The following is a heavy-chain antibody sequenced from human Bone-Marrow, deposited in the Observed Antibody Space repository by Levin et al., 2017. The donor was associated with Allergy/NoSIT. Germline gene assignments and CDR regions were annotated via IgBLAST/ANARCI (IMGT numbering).Heavy chain of an antibody. CDR1: GYMFTSYG. D-gene: IGHD3-3*01. V-gene: IGHV1-18*01. J-gene: IGHJ6*03. Sequence: GGSLRLSCKASGYMFTSYGITWVRQAPGQGLEWMGWITTYNGNTSFAQKFQGRVTMTTDTSTSTAYMELKSLRSDDTAVYYCARGSYDFWSGSIYYYYYYMDVWGKGTTVTVSS. CDR3: ARGSYDFWSGSIYYYYYYMDV. CDR2: ITTYNGNT.